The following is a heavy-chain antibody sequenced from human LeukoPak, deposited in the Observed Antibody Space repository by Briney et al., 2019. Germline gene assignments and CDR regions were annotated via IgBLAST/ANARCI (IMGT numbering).Heavy chain of an antibody. D-gene: IGHD3-22*01. CDR1: GGPISSSSYY. V-gene: IGHV4-39*01. CDR2: INYSGST. CDR3: ARPNYYDSSGYFN. J-gene: IGHJ4*02. Sequence: SETLSLTCTVSGGPISSSSYYWGWIRQPPGQGLEWIGSINYSGSTYYNPSLKSRITISVDTSKNQFSLKLTSVTAADTAVYYCARPNYYDSSGYFNWGQGTLVTVSS.